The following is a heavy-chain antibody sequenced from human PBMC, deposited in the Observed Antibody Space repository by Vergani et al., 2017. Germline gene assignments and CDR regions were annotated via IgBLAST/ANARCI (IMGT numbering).Heavy chain of an antibody. CDR1: GGSFSGYY. J-gene: IGHJ5*02. Sequence: QVQLQQWGAGLLKPSETLSLTCAVYGGSFSGYYWSWIRQPPGKGLEWIGEINHSGSTNSNPSLKSRVTISVDTSKNQFSLKLSSVTAADTAVYYCAREGNWGLFSWGQGTLVTVSA. CDR2: INHSGST. CDR3: AREGNWGLFS. V-gene: IGHV4-34*01. D-gene: IGHD7-27*01.